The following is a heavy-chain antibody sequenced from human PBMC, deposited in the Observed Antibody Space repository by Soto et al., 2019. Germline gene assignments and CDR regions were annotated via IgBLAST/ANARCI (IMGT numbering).Heavy chain of an antibody. V-gene: IGHV4-59*01. CDR3: ARGGNRYSNVASGVGGFDY. D-gene: IGHD5-12*01. CDR2: VYHTGAT. CDR1: GASISSSY. J-gene: IGHJ4*02. Sequence: PSETLSLTCTVSGASISSSYWSWSRQSPERGLEWIAYVYHTGATNYNPSLKSRVTISLVTSKGQFSLNLSSLTTADTAVYFCARGGNRYSNVASGVGGFDYWGQGSLVTVSS.